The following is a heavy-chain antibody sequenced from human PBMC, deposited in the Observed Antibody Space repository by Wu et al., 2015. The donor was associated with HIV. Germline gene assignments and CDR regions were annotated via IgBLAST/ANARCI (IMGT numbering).Heavy chain of an antibody. V-gene: IGHV1-69*12. D-gene: IGHD3-22*01. CDR1: GGTFSSYA. CDR3: ASPYDSSGYYTEDNDAFDI. CDR2: IIPIFGTA. J-gene: IGHJ3*02. Sequence: QVQLVQSGAEVKKPGSSVKVSCKASGGTFSSYAISWVRQAPGQGLEWMGGIIPIFGTANYAQKFQGRVTITADESASTAYMELSSLRSEDTAVYYCASPYDSSGYYTEDNDAFDIWGQGTMVTVSS.